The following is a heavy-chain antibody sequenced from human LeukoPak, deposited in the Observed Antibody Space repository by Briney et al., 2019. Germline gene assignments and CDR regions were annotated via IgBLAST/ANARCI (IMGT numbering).Heavy chain of an antibody. CDR1: GGSFSGYY. V-gene: IGHV4-34*01. CDR3: ARQSPKRRRNIVVVPAAMFYWFDP. Sequence: PSETLSLTCAVYGGSFSGYYWSWIRQPPGKGLEWIGEINHSGSTNYNPSLKSRVTISVDTSKNQFSLKLSSVTAADTAVYYCARQSPKRRRNIVVVPAAMFYWFDPWGQGTLVTVSS. D-gene: IGHD2-2*01. CDR2: INHSGST. J-gene: IGHJ5*02.